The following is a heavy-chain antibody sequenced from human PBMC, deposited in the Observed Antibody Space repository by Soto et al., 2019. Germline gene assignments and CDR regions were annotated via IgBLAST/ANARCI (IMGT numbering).Heavy chain of an antibody. CDR3: ARGYSGYDYNFDY. V-gene: IGHV4-31*03. Sequence: PSEILSLTCSVSGVVTVSGSYYWSWIRQRPGKGLECLGYIFNSGSAYYNPSLRSRVTISIDTSKDEFSLTLSSVTAADTAVYFCARGYSGYDYNFDYWGQGISVTVSS. J-gene: IGHJ4*02. CDR2: IFNSGSA. D-gene: IGHD5-12*01. CDR1: GVVTVSGSYY.